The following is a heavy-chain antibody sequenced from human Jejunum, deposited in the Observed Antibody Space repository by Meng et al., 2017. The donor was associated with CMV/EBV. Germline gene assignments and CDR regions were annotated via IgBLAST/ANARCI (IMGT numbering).Heavy chain of an antibody. CDR3: ARGAGWYAF. CDR1: GGSISSSY. CDR2: IYYTGTT. J-gene: IGHJ5*01. V-gene: IGHV4-59*01. Sequence: QVQMHESGPGLVKSSESLSLTCTVSGGSISSSYWSWIRQPPGKGMEWIGYIYYTGTTNYNPSLKSRVTISLDTSKNQFSLKLTSMTAADTAVYYCARGAGWYAFWGQGTLVTVSS.